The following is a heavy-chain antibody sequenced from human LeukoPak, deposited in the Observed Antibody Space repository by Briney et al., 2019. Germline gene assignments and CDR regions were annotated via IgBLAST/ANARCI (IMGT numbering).Heavy chain of an antibody. J-gene: IGHJ5*02. CDR3: ARAYHSSWYLNWFDP. D-gene: IGHD6-13*01. CDR1: GFTFSRYW. CDR2: INSDGRRT. V-gene: IGHV3-74*01. Sequence: GESLRLSCAASGFTFSRYWMHWVRQAPGKGLVWVSRINSDGRRTSYEDSVKGRFTISRDNAKNTLYLQMNSLRAEDTAVYYCARAYHSSWYLNWFDPWGQGTLVTVSS.